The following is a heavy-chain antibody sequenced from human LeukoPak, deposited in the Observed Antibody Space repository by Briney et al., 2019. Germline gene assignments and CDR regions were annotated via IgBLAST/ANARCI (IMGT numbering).Heavy chain of an antibody. CDR1: GFTFSTYA. CDR3: ARVGYSGYDPLYYFDY. Sequence: PGGSLRLSCAASGFTFSTYAINWVRQAPGKGLEWVSVIYSGGSTYYADSVKGRFTISRDNSKNTLYLQMNSLRAEDTAVYYCARVGYSGYDPLYYFDYWGQGTLVTVSS. V-gene: IGHV3-53*01. CDR2: IYSGGST. D-gene: IGHD5-12*01. J-gene: IGHJ4*02.